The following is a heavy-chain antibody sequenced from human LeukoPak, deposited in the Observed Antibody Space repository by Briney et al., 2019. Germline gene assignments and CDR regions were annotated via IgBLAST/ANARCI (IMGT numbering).Heavy chain of an antibody. CDR2: IYYSGST. J-gene: IGHJ5*02. CDR3: ARAVRPSLWYSPPYNWFDP. V-gene: IGHV4-39*07. D-gene: IGHD3-10*01. Sequence: SETLSLTCTVSGGSISSSSYYWGWIRQPPGKGLEWIGSIYYSGSTYYNPSLKSRVTISVDTSKNQFSLKLSSVTAADTAVYYCARAVRPSLWYSPPYNWFDPWGQGTLVTVSS. CDR1: GGSISSSSYY.